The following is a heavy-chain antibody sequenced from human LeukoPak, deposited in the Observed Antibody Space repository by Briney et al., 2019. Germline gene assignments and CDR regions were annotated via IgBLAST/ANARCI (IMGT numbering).Heavy chain of an antibody. CDR2: LSGGGSAT. CDR3: VAVAGRPAGGGVYC. Sequence: GGSLRLSCAASGFTFRSYGMSWVRQAPGKGLEWVSALSGGGSATYYADSVKGRFTIFRDNSKNTLYLQMNSLRVEDTAAYYCVAVAGRPAGGGVYCWGQGTLVTVSS. J-gene: IGHJ4*02. D-gene: IGHD6-19*01. V-gene: IGHV3-23*01. CDR1: GFTFRSYG.